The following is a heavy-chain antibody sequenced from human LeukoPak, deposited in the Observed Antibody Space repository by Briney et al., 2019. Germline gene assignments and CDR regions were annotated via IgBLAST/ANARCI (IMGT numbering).Heavy chain of an antibody. CDR2: INHSGST. V-gene: IGHV4-34*01. Sequence: SETLSLTCAVYGGSFSGYYWSWIRQPPGRGLEWIGEINHSGSTNYNPSLKSRVTISVDTSKNQFSLKLSTVTAADTAVYYCARDAIFYDGPGSYYFDYWGQGTLVTVSS. J-gene: IGHJ4*02. CDR1: GGSFSGYY. CDR3: ARDAIFYDGPGSYYFDY. D-gene: IGHD3-10*01.